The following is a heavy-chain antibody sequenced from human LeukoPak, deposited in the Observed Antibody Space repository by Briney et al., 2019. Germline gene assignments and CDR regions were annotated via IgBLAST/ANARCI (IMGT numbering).Heavy chain of an antibody. CDR3: ARDPPLLAAAGADYYYYYGMDV. D-gene: IGHD6-13*01. J-gene: IGHJ6*02. Sequence: GGSLRLSCAASGFTVSSNYMSWVRQAPGKGLEWVSVIYSGGSTYYADSVKGRFTISRDNSKNTLYLQMNSLRAEDTAVYYCARDPPLLAAAGADYYYYYGMDVWGQGTTVTVSS. CDR1: GFTVSSNY. V-gene: IGHV3-53*05. CDR2: IYSGGST.